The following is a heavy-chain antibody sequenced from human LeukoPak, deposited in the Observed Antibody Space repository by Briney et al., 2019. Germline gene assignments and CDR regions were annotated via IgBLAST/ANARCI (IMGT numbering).Heavy chain of an antibody. D-gene: IGHD3-3*01. J-gene: IGHJ3*02. CDR1: GFTFSNAW. V-gene: IGHV3-15*01. Sequence: GGSLRLSCAASGFTFSNAWKSWVRQAPGKGLEWVGRIKSKTDGGTTDYAAPVKGRFTISRDDSNNTLYLQMNSLKTEDTAVYYCSTDLLFGVANGFDIWGQGTMVTVSS. CDR3: STDLLFGVANGFDI. CDR2: IKSKTDGGTT.